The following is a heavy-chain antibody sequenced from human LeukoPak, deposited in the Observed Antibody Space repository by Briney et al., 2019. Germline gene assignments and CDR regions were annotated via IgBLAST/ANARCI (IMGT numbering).Heavy chain of an antibody. CDR1: GYTFTSYD. D-gene: IGHD6-13*01. V-gene: IGHV1-8*01. CDR3: ARQVRLGSRAIDY. J-gene: IGHJ4*02. Sequence: RASVKVSCKASGYTFTSYDINWVRQATGQGLEWMGWMNPNSGNTGYGQKFQGRVTMTRHTSISTAYMELSSLRSEDTAVYYCARQVRLGSRAIDYWGQGTLVTVSS. CDR2: MNPNSGNT.